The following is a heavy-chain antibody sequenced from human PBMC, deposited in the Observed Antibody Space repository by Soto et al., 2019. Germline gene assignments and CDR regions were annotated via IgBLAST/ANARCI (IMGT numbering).Heavy chain of an antibody. CDR3: ARLLRRDILTGYYISGWFDP. CDR2: IYYSGST. D-gene: IGHD3-9*01. Sequence: SETLSLTCTVSGGSISSSSYYWGWIRQPPGKGLEWIGSIYYSGSTYYNPSLKSRVTISVDTSKNQFSLKLSSVTAADTAVYYCARLLRRDILTGYYISGWFDPWGQGTLVTVSS. J-gene: IGHJ5*02. V-gene: IGHV4-39*01. CDR1: GGSISSSSYY.